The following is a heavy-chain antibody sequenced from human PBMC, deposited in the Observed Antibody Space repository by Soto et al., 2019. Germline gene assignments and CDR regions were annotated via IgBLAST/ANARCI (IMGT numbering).Heavy chain of an antibody. CDR3: ARVGRLLWFKGIDY. CDR1: GGSFSGYY. D-gene: IGHD3-10*01. Sequence: PSETLSLTCAVYGGSFSGYYWSWIRQPPGKGLEWIGEINHSGSTNYNPSLKSRVTISVDTSKNQFSLKLSSVTAADTAVYYCARVGRLLWFKGIDYWGQGTLVTVSS. V-gene: IGHV4-34*01. CDR2: INHSGST. J-gene: IGHJ4*02.